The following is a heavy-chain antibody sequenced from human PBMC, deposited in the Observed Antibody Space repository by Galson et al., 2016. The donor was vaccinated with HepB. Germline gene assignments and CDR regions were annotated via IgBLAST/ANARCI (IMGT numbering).Heavy chain of an antibody. D-gene: IGHD3-22*01. CDR3: ARETGDYYDSRGYYSNNWFDP. V-gene: IGHV3-7*01. J-gene: IGHJ5*02. CDR2: INQDGSEK. Sequence: SLRLSCAASGLTFSCYWMSWVRQAPGKGLEWVANINQDGSEKNYVDSVKGRFTISRDNAKNSLYLQMNSLRAEDTAVYYCARETGDYYDSRGYYSNNWFDPWGQGTLVTVSS. CDR1: GLTFSCYW.